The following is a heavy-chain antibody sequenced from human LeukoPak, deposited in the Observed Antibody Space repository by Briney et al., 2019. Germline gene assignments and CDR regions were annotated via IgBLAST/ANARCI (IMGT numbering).Heavy chain of an antibody. Sequence: GGSLRLSCAASGFTFSSYAMSWVRQTPGKGLEWVSAINANGRNTYYADSVKGRFTISRDNSKNTLYLQMNSLRAEDTAVYYCARDQPMIDWGQGTLVTVSS. CDR2: INANGRNT. CDR3: ARDQPMID. V-gene: IGHV3-23*01. J-gene: IGHJ4*02. D-gene: IGHD3-16*01. CDR1: GFTFSSYA.